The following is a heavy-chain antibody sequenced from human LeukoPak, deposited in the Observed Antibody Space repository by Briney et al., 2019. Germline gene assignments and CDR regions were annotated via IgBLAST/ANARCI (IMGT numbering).Heavy chain of an antibody. V-gene: IGHV3-30-3*01. Sequence: PGGSLRLSCAASGFTFSSYAMHWVRQAPGKGLEWVAFISYDGSNKYYADSVKGRFTISRDNSKNTLYLQMNSLRAEDTAVYYCARDIFDYWGQGTLVTVSS. J-gene: IGHJ4*02. CDR3: ARDIFDY. CDR1: GFTFSSYA. CDR2: ISYDGSNK.